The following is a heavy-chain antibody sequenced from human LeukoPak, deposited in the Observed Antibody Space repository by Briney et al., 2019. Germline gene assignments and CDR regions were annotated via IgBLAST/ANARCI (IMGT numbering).Heavy chain of an antibody. Sequence: GGSLRLSCAASGFTFSSYAMHWVRQAPGKGLEYVSAISSNGGSTYYANSVKGGFTISRDNSKNTLYLQMGSLRAEDMAVYYCARGNDYGDYSAAVWGQGTLVTVSS. CDR3: ARGNDYGDYSAAV. V-gene: IGHV3-64*01. CDR1: GFTFSSYA. D-gene: IGHD4-17*01. J-gene: IGHJ4*02. CDR2: ISSNGGST.